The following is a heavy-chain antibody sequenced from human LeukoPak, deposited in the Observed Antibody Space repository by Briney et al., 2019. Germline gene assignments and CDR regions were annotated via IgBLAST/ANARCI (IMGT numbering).Heavy chain of an antibody. CDR3: ARVLWFGDLYYSDY. Sequence: PSQTLSLTCTVSGGSISSGDYYWSWIRQPPGKGLEWIGYIYYSGSTYYNPSLKSRVTISVDTSKNQFSLKLSSVTAADTAVYYCARVLWFGDLYYSDYWGQGTLVTVSS. CDR1: GGSISSGDYY. D-gene: IGHD3-10*01. CDR2: IYYSGST. V-gene: IGHV4-30-4*01. J-gene: IGHJ4*02.